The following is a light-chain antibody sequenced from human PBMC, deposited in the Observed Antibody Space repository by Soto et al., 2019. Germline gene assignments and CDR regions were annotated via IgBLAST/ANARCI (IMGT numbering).Light chain of an antibody. CDR3: QQYNNWPFT. CDR1: QSVSSN. Sequence: EIVMTQAPATVSVSPGQRATLSCRASQSVSSNLAWYQQKPGQAPRLLIYGASTRATGIPARFSGSGSGTELTLTISSLQSEDFAVYYCQQYNNWPFTFGQGTRLEIK. CDR2: GAS. J-gene: IGKJ5*01. V-gene: IGKV3-15*01.